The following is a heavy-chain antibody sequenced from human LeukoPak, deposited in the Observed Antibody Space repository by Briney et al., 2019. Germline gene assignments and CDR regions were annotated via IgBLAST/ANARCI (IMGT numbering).Heavy chain of an antibody. CDR3: ARDTGTVCY. V-gene: IGHV4-39*01. Sequence: PSETPSLTCTVSGGSISSSSYYWGWIRQPPGKGLEWIGSIYYSGSTYYNPSLKSRVTISVDTSKNQFSLKLSSVTAADTAVYYCARDTGTVCYWGQGTLVTVSS. CDR1: GGSISSSSYY. D-gene: IGHD2-8*02. CDR2: IYYSGST. J-gene: IGHJ4*02.